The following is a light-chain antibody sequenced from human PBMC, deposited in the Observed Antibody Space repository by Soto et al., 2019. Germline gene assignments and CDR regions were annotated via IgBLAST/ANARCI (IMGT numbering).Light chain of an antibody. J-gene: IGLJ3*02. Sequence: QSALTQPASVSGSPGQSITISCTGTSSDVGSYNYVSWYQQHPGKAPKLMIYEVSNRPSGVSNRFSGSKSGNTASLTISGLQAEDEADYYCISYTSTSIKVFGGGTKLTVL. CDR3: ISYTSTSIKV. CDR2: EVS. V-gene: IGLV2-14*01. CDR1: SSDVGSYNY.